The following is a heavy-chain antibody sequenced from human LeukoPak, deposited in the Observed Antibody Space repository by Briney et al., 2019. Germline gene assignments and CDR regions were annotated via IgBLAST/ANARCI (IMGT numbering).Heavy chain of an antibody. V-gene: IGHV3-33*01. Sequence: PGGSLRLSCAASGFTFSNYGMHWVRHAPGKGLEWVALIWYDGSNKYYTDSVKGRLTISRDNSKDTLFLQMNSLRAEDTAVYYCAREGPRGNSQFDYWGQGTLVTVSS. CDR3: AREGPRGNSQFDY. CDR2: IWYDGSNK. D-gene: IGHD2/OR15-2a*01. J-gene: IGHJ4*02. CDR1: GFTFSNYG.